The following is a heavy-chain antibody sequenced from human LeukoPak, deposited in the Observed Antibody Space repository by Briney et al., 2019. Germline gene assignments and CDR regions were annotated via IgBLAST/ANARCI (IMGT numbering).Heavy chain of an antibody. CDR2: ISSSSSYI. V-gene: IGHV3-21*01. CDR1: GFTFSSYS. Sequence: GGSLRLSCAASGFTFSSYSMNWVRQAPGKGLEWVSSISSSSSYIYYADSVKGRFTISRDNAKNSLYLQMNSLRAEDTAVYYCARDSDSSGGYSGYWGQGTLVTVSS. D-gene: IGHD3-22*01. J-gene: IGHJ4*02. CDR3: ARDSDSSGGYSGY.